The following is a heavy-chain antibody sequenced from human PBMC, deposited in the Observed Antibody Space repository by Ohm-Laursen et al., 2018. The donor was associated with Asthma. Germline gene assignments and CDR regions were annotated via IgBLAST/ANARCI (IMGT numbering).Heavy chain of an antibody. Sequence: SLRLSCAAPGFTFSSYGMHWVRQAPGKGLEWVADISYNGSNKYYADSVKGRFTISRDNSKNTLYLQMNSLRAEDTAVYYCARVGSFEPFDIWGQGTMVTVSS. V-gene: IGHV3-30*03. J-gene: IGHJ3*02. CDR2: ISYNGSNK. D-gene: IGHD1-26*01. CDR3: ARVGSFEPFDI. CDR1: GFTFSSYG.